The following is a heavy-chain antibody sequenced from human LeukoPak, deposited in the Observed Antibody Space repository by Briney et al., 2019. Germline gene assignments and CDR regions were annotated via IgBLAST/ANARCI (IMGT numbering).Heavy chain of an antibody. CDR2: ISYDGSNK. J-gene: IGHJ4*02. V-gene: IGHV3-30-3*01. D-gene: IGHD3-22*01. CDR3: ARMNYYDSSGYPPRALDY. Sequence: GGSLRLSCAASGFTFSSYAMHWVRQAPGKGLEWVAVISYDGSNKYYADSVKGRFTISRDNSKNTLYLQMNSLRAEDTAVYYCARMNYYDSSGYPPRALDYWGQGTLVTVSS. CDR1: GFTFSSYA.